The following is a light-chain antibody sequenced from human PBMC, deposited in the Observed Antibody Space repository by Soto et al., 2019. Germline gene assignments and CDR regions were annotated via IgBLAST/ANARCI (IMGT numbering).Light chain of an antibody. J-gene: IGLJ2*01. Sequence: QLVLTQSPSASASLGASVKLTCTLSSGHSNYAIAWHQQQPEKGPRYLMKLNRDGSHSKGDGIPNRFSVSSSGAERYLTISSLQYADVADIYSQTWGTGIVIFGGGTKLTVL. CDR1: SGHSNYA. CDR2: LNRDGSH. V-gene: IGLV4-69*01. CDR3: QTWGTGIVI.